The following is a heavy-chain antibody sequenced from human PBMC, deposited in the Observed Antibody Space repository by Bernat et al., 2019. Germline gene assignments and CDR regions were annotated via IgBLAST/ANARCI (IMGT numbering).Heavy chain of an antibody. D-gene: IGHD2-2*01. CDR2: IWYDGSNK. V-gene: IGHV3-33*01. CDR1: GFTFSSYG. CDR3: TRDQEGLIVVVTADMPGQF. Sequence: VQLVESGGGVVQPGRSLRLSCAASGFTFSSYGMHWVRQAPGKGLEWVAVIWYDGSNKYYADSVKGRFTISRDNSKNTLYLQMNSLRAEDTAVYYCTRDQEGLIVVVTADMPGQFWGQGTLVTVSS. J-gene: IGHJ4*02.